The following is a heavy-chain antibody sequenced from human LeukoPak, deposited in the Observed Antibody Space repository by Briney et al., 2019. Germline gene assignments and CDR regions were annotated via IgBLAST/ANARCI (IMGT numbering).Heavy chain of an antibody. J-gene: IGHJ4*02. CDR1: GGSVSGHY. Sequence: SETLSLTCAVSGGSVSGHYWDWIRQPPGKGLEWIGYIYASGSANYHPSLKSRVSISLDTSENHVSLRLTSVTAEDTAVYYCAREAPGGSGWTYFDYWGQGSLVTVSS. D-gene: IGHD6-19*01. V-gene: IGHV4-59*02. CDR3: AREAPGGSGWTYFDY. CDR2: IYASGSA.